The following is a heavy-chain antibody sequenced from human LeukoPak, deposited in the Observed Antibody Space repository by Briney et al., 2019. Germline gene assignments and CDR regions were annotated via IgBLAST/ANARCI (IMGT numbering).Heavy chain of an antibody. CDR3: TRDSGTTGEVKFDP. V-gene: IGHV4-4*07. D-gene: IGHD4-17*01. CDR2: IHSGTT. Sequence: SETLSLTCNVSGGSISSYYRSWIRQPAGQGLEWIGRIHSGTTTYNPSLKSRVTMSLDTSKTQVSVTLRSVTAANTALYYCTRDSGTTGEVKFDPWGQGTLVTVSS. CDR1: GGSISSYY. J-gene: IGHJ5*02.